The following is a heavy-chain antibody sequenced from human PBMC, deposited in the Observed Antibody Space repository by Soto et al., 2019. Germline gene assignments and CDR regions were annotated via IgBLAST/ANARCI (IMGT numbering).Heavy chain of an antibody. CDR2: IYYSGST. V-gene: IGHV4-31*03. CDR1: GGSIRSGGYY. Sequence: NPSETLSLTCTVSGGSIRSGGYYWSWVRQSPRRGLEWIGNIYYSGSTYYNPSLKSRLTISVDTSKNQLSLNLSSVTAADTAVYYCARDRLMATAGTARHYFGLDVWGQGTTVTV. CDR3: ARDRLMATAGTARHYFGLDV. D-gene: IGHD5-18*01. J-gene: IGHJ6*02.